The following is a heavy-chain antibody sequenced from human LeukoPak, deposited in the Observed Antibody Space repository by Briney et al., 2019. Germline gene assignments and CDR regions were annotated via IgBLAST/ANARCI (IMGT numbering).Heavy chain of an antibody. Sequence: GGSLRLSCAASGFTFSTYAMTWVRQAPGKGLEWVSAISGTGGGTYYADSVKGRFTISRDNSKNTRYLQMNSLRAEDTAVYYCATLGSYYVKNYFDYWGQGTPVTVSS. CDR3: ATLGSYYVKNYFDY. V-gene: IGHV3-23*01. J-gene: IGHJ4*02. CDR1: GFTFSTYA. D-gene: IGHD1-26*01. CDR2: ISGTGGGT.